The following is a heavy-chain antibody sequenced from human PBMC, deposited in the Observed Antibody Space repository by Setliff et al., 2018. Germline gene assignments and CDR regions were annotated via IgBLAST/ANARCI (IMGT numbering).Heavy chain of an antibody. V-gene: IGHV4-59*11. CDR2: IFYSGDT. CDR1: GGSIGPHY. D-gene: IGHD3-10*01. J-gene: IGHJ4*02. CDR3: ARDRSYYASGSFTKWFDY. Sequence: SETLSLTCTVSGGSIGPHYWSWIRQAPGKGLEWIGFIFYSGDTNSNPSLKSRVTMSVDTSKNQFSLKLNSVTAADTATYYCARDRSYYASGSFTKWFDYWGQGALVTVSS.